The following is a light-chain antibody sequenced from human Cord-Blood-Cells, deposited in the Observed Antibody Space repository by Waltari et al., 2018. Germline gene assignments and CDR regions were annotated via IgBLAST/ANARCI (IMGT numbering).Light chain of an antibody. J-gene: IGKJ4*01. CDR3: QQYNSYIT. CDR1: QSISSW. V-gene: IGKV1-5*03. Sequence: DIQMTQSPSTLSASVVDRVSITCRASQSISSWLAWYQQKPGKAPKLLIYKASSLESGVPSRFSGSGSGTEFTLTISSLQPDDFATYYCQQYNSYITFGGGTKVEIK. CDR2: KAS.